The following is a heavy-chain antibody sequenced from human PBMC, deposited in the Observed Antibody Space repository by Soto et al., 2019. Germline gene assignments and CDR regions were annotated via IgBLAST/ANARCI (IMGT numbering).Heavy chain of an antibody. CDR3: AQDSVSDMRELRSFDWFWDY. Sequence: GGSLRLSCAASGFTFSSYAMSWVRQAPGKGLEWVSVISSIGGSTYYADSVKGRFTISRDNSKNTLFLQMNSLRAEDRAVYFCAQDSVSDMRELRSFDWFWDYWGQGTLVTVSS. CDR1: GFTFSSYA. CDR2: ISSIGGST. V-gene: IGHV3-23*01. D-gene: IGHD3-9*01. J-gene: IGHJ4*02.